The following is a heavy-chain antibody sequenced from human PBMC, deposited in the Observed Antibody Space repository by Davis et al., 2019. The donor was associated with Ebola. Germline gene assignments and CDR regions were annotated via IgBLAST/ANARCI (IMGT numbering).Heavy chain of an antibody. Sequence: GESLKISCIASGFTFSHYWMSWVRQAPGKGLEWVALISYDGSNKYYADSVKGRFTISRDNSKNTLYLQMNSLRAEDTAVYYCARDGPLFALGDYYYGMDVWGQGTTVTVSS. D-gene: IGHD3-16*01. CDR1: GFTFSHYW. J-gene: IGHJ6*02. CDR3: ARDGPLFALGDYYYGMDV. CDR2: ISYDGSNK. V-gene: IGHV3-30-3*01.